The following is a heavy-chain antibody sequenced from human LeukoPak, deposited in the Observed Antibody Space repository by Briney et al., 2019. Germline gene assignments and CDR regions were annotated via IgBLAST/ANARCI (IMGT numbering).Heavy chain of an antibody. CDR2: IYYIGST. CDR3: ARTGTTYFDY. CDR1: GGSISSGGYY. Sequence: SETLSLTCAVSGGSISSGGYYWSWIRQPPGKGLEWIGYIYYIGSTNYNPSFKSRVTISVDTSKNQFSLKLNSVTAADTAVYYCARTGTTYFDYWGQGSLVTVSA. V-gene: IGHV4-61*08. J-gene: IGHJ4*02. D-gene: IGHD1-7*01.